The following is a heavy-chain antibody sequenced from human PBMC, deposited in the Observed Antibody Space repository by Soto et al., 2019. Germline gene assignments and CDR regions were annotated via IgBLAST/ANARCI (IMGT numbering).Heavy chain of an antibody. D-gene: IGHD1-26*01. V-gene: IGHV1-3*01. Sequence: QVQLVQSGAEVKKPGASVKVSCKASGYTFTSYAMHWVRQAPGQRLEWMGWINAGNGNTKYSQKFQGRVPSTRGTSASTADLELSSLRSEDTAVYYCASARRWCGTDYWGQGTLVTVSS. CDR1: GYTFTSYA. CDR3: ASARRWCGTDY. J-gene: IGHJ4*02. CDR2: INAGNGNT.